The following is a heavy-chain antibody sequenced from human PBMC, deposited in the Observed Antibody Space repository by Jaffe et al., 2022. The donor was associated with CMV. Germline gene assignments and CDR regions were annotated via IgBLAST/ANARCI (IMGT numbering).Heavy chain of an antibody. V-gene: IGHV4-34*01. CDR1: GGSFSGYY. CDR2: INHSGST. Sequence: QVQLQQWGAGLLKPSETLSLTCAVYGGSFSGYYWSWIRQPPGKGLEWIGEINHSGSTNYNPSLKSRVTISVDTSKNQFSLKLSSVTAADTAVYYCARVGSSGWFGWFDPWGQGTLVTVSS. J-gene: IGHJ5*02. D-gene: IGHD6-19*01. CDR3: ARVGSSGWFGWFDP.